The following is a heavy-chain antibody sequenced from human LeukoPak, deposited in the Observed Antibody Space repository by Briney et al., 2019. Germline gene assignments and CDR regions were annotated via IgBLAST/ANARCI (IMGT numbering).Heavy chain of an antibody. CDR2: SRSKANSYTP. CDR1: GFTFSDHY. Sequence: GGFLRLSCAASGFTFSDHYMDWVRQAPGKGLEWVGRSRSKANSYTPEYAASVKGRFTISRDDSKNSLYLQMNSLKTEDTAMYYCARVDVLIDYWGQGTLVTVSS. D-gene: IGHD2-8*01. J-gene: IGHJ4*02. V-gene: IGHV3-72*01. CDR3: ARVDVLIDY.